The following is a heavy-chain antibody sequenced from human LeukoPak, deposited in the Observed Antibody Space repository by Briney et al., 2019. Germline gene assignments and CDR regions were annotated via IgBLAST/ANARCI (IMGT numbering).Heavy chain of an antibody. V-gene: IGHV3-30*18. J-gene: IGHJ4*02. CDR2: ISYDGSTK. CDR3: VNQISGWVY. Sequence: GGSLRLSCAASGFTFSSYGMHWVRQAPGKGLEWVAVISYDGSTKYYADSVKGRFTISRDNSKNTLYLQMSSLRPEDTAVYYCVNQISGWVYWGQGTLVTVSS. CDR1: GFTFSSYG. D-gene: IGHD6-19*01.